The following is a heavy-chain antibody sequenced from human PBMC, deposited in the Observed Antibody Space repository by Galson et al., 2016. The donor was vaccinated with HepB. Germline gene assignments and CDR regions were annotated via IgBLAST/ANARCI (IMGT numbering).Heavy chain of an antibody. CDR2: VPYTGSI. V-gene: IGHV4-39*01. CDR3: ARHMRFCSDGTCYGLMYFDS. CDR1: GVSFTTSSHF. Sequence: SETLSLTCTVSGVSFTTSSHFWGWVRQSPGKGLEWLGSVPYTGSIFYNPFFKRRVTNSVDASKNQFSLKLTFVTAADTGVYYCARHMRFCSDGTCYGLMYFDSWGVGTLVTVSS. J-gene: IGHJ4*02. D-gene: IGHD2-15*01.